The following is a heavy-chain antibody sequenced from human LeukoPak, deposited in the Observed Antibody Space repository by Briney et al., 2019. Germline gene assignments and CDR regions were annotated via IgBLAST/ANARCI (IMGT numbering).Heavy chain of an antibody. CDR3: ARVRNWGSRHDAFDI. V-gene: IGHV4-39*01. Sequence: SETLSLTFTVSGDSISSSNCYWGWIRPPPGKGLEWIGSIYFSGGTYYNASLKSRVTISVDTSKNQFSLKLSSVTAADTAVYYCARVRNWGSRHDAFDIWGKGTMVTVSS. CDR2: IYFSGGT. J-gene: IGHJ3*02. D-gene: IGHD7-27*01. CDR1: GDSISSSNCY.